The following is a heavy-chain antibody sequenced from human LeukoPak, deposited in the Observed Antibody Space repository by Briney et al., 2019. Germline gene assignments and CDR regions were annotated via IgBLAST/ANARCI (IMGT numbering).Heavy chain of an antibody. J-gene: IGHJ4*02. CDR1: GGSISSYY. Sequence: SETLSLTCTVSGGSISSYYWSWIRQPPGKGLEWIGYIYYSGSTNYYPSLKSRVTVSVDTSKNQFSLKLSSVTAADTAAYYCARSAGYYFDYWGQGTLVTVSS. CDR2: IYYSGST. V-gene: IGHV4-59*01. CDR3: ARSAGYYFDY. D-gene: IGHD1-14*01.